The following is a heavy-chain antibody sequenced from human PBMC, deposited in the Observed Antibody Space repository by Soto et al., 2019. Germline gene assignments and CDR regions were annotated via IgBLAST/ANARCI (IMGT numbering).Heavy chain of an antibody. Sequence: QVHLVESGGDLVKPGGSLRLSCAASGFTFSDHYMSWIRQAPGKGLEWISYMTRSGSSSSYADSVKGRFTISRDNAKNSLYLQMNSLRGDDTAVYYCARELSGNYFAFELWGQGTMVTVSS. CDR1: GFTFSDHY. D-gene: IGHD1-26*01. CDR3: ARELSGNYFAFEL. CDR2: MTRSGSSS. J-gene: IGHJ3*01. V-gene: IGHV3-11*01.